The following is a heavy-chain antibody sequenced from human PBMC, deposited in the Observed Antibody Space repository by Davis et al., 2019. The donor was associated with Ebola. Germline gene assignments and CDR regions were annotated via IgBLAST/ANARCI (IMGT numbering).Heavy chain of an antibody. CDR2: VYYDGIT. J-gene: IGHJ5*02. CDR1: SGSASAHH. D-gene: IGHD3-10*01. Sequence: MPSDPLSPPFPPPSGSASAHHWAWTRQTPGKGLEWVGYVYYDGITNYNPSLKSRITLSLDKSKNQFSLKLKSATAADTAIYYCARRVPMGNWFGPWGQGALVTVSS. V-gene: IGHV4-59*08. CDR3: ARRVPMGNWFGP.